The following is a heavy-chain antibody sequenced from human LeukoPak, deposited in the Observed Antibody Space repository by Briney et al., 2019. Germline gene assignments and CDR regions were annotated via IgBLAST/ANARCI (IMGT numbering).Heavy chain of an antibody. CDR3: ARVRFYDTTGYSTSYYLDY. CDR2: IFHTGSS. D-gene: IGHD3-22*01. V-gene: IGHV4-38-2*02. CDR1: DYSISSGYF. J-gene: IGHJ4*02. Sequence: SETLSLTCTVSDYSISSGYFWTWIRQPPGKGLEWIGSIFHTGSSYYNPSLKSRVTISIDTSKNRFSLRLTSVTAADTAVYYCARVRFYDTTGYSTSYYLDYWGQGALVTVSS.